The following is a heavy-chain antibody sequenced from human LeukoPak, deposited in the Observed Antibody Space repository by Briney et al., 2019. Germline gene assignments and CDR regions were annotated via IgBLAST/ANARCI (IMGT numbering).Heavy chain of an antibody. J-gene: IGHJ4*02. CDR1: GGSIRNTDYL. Sequence: SETLSLTCSVPGGSIRNTDYLWGWVRQPPGKGLEWIGSIYYSGSTYYNPSLKSRVTISVDTSKNQFSLKLSSVTAADTAVYYCARGYDSDPLDYWGQGTLVTVSS. CDR3: ARGYDSDPLDY. CDR2: IYYSGST. D-gene: IGHD3-16*01. V-gene: IGHV4-39*07.